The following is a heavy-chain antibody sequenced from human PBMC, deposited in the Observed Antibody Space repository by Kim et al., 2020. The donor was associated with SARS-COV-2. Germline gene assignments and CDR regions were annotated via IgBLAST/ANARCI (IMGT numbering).Heavy chain of an antibody. V-gene: IGHV3-21*01. CDR1: GFTFSSYS. J-gene: IGHJ6*03. D-gene: IGHD3-3*01. CDR2: ISSSSSYI. CDR3: ARDGQILEWLSPWYYYYYMHI. Sequence: GGSLRLSCAASGFTFSSYSMNWVRQAPGKGLEWVSSISSSSSYIYYADSVKGRFTISRDNAKNSLYLQMNSLRAEDTAVYYCARDGQILEWLSPWYYYYYMHICGQGTPVTISS.